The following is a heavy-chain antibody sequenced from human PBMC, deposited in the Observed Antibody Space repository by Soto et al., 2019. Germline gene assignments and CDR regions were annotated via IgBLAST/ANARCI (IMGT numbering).Heavy chain of an antibody. D-gene: IGHD2-15*01. CDR1: GYTFTSSD. CDR3: ARGGLSYCSCGSCSYDAFDI. V-gene: IGHV1-8*01. CDR2: MNPNSGNT. Sequence: ASVKVSCKASGYTFTSSDINWVRQAPGQGLEWMGWMNPNSGNTGYAQKFQGRVTMTRNTSISTAYMELSSLRSEDTAVYYCARGGLSYCSCGSCSYDAFDIWGQGTMVTVSS. J-gene: IGHJ3*02.